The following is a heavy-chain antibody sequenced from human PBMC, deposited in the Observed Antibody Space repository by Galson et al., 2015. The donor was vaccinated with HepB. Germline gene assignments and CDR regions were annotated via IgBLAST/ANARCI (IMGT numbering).Heavy chain of an antibody. D-gene: IGHD3-22*01. CDR2: IYSGGST. V-gene: IGHV3-53*01. J-gene: IGHJ3*02. Sequence: SLRLSCAASGFTVSSNYMSWVRQAPGKGLEWVSVIYSGGSTYYADSVKGRFTISRDNSKNTLYLQMNSLRAEDTAVYYCARARSLHYYDSSGTEHFDIWGQGTMVTVSS. CDR3: ARARSLHYYDSSGTEHFDI. CDR1: GFTVSSNY.